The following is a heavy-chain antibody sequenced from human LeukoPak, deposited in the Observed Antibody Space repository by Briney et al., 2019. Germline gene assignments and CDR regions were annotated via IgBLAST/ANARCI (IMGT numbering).Heavy chain of an antibody. CDR3: ARGGSSGWGTYYYYMDV. CDR1: GGSFTFTSHA. J-gene: IGHJ6*03. V-gene: IGHV1-69*13. D-gene: IGHD6-19*01. CDR2: SIPIYGSP. Sequence: ASVKVSCKASGGSFTFTSHAITWVRQAPGQGLERMAGSIPIYGSPTYAQKFQGRVTMTSDESTSTAYMELSSLRSEDTAVYYCARGGSSGWGTYYYYMDVWGKGTTVTVSS.